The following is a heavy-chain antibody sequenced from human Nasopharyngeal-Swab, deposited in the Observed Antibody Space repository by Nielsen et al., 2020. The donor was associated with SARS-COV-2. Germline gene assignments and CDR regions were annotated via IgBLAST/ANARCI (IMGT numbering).Heavy chain of an antibody. Sequence: GESLKISCKGSGYSFTRNWIGWVRQMRGKGLEWVGIIYPGDSDARYSPSFLGQVTISADKSINTAYLQWSSLKASDTAMYYCARQQIIGTTAPLGPFDIWGQGTMVTVSS. CDR3: ARQQIIGTTAPLGPFDI. V-gene: IGHV5-51*01. J-gene: IGHJ3*02. CDR2: IYPGDSDA. D-gene: IGHD1-1*01. CDR1: GYSFTRNW.